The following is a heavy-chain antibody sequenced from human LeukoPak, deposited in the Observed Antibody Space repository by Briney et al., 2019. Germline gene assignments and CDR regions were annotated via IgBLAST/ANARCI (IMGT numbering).Heavy chain of an antibody. J-gene: IGHJ4*02. CDR3: AGDYYGSGIDY. Sequence: PSETLSLTCTVSGGSVSSGSYYWSWIRQHPGKGLEWIGYIYYSGSTNYNPSLKSRVTISVDTSKNQFSLKLSSVTAADTAVYYCAGDYYGSGIDYWGQGTLVTVSS. V-gene: IGHV4-61*01. D-gene: IGHD3-10*01. CDR2: IYYSGST. CDR1: GGSVSSGSYY.